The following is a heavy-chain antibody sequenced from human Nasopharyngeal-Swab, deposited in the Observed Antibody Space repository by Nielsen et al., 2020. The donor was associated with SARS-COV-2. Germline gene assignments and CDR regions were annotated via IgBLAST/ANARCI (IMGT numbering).Heavy chain of an antibody. CDR2: INPSGGST. V-gene: IGHV1-46*01. D-gene: IGHD1-26*01. Sequence: ASVKVSCKVSGYTFTSYYMHWVRQAPGQGLEWMGIINPSGGSTSYAQKFQGRVTMTRDTSTSTVYMELSSLRSEDTAVYYCARDGSSGGATSAFDIWGQGTMVTVSS. CDR3: ARDGSSGGATSAFDI. J-gene: IGHJ3*02. CDR1: GYTFTSYY.